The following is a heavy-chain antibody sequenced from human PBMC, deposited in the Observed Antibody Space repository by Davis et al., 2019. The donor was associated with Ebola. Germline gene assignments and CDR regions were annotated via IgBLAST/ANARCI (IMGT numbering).Heavy chain of an antibody. CDR2: IKQDGSEK. D-gene: IGHD6-6*01. CDR1: GFTFSSFP. Sequence: GESLKISCAASGFTFSSFPMSWVRQAPGKGLEWVANIKQDGSEKYYVDSVKGRFTISRDNAKNSLYLQMNSLRAEDTAVYYCARVSPEQLAGMWWGQGTLVTVSS. J-gene: IGHJ4*02. V-gene: IGHV3-7*01. CDR3: ARVSPEQLAGMW.